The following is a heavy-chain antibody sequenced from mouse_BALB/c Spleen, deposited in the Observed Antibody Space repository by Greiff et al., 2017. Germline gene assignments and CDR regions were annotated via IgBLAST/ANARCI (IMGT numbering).Heavy chain of an antibody. Sequence: EVHLVESGPGLVKPSQSLSLTCTVTGYSITSDYAWNWIRQFPGNKLEWMGYISYSGSTSYNPSLKSRISITRDTSKNQFFLQLNSVTTEDTATYCCARGGYNYFDYWGQGTTLTVSS. CDR1: GYSITSDYA. CDR3: ARGGYNYFDY. D-gene: IGHD3-1*01. V-gene: IGHV3-2*02. CDR2: ISYSGST. J-gene: IGHJ2*01.